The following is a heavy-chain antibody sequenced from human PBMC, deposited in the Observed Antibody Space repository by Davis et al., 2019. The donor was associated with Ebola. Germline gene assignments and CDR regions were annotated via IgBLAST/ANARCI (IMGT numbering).Heavy chain of an antibody. V-gene: IGHV4-59*01. CDR3: ARGGSGYYYYMDV. J-gene: IGHJ6*03. D-gene: IGHD3-10*01. CDR2: IYYSGST. Sequence: PSETLSLTCTVSGGSISSYYWRWIRQPPGKGLEWIGYIYYSGSTNYNPSLKSRVTISVDTSKKQLSLKLSSVTAADTAVYYCARGGSGYYYYMDVWGKGTTVTVSS. CDR1: GGSISSYY.